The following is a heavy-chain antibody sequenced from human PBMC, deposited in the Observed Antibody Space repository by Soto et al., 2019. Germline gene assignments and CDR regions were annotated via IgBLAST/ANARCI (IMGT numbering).Heavy chain of an antibody. CDR3: ATYSRGQGGRGY. CDR2: DYSDST. Sequence: QVQLQESGPGLVKPSETLSLTCTVSGGSVSSHHWTWIRQPPGKGLEWIGDYSDSTSYSPSLKSRVTIPAHTPKNKFSLKLTSVTATDTAVYYFATYSRGQGGRGYWGQGTLVTVSS. CDR1: GGSVSSHH. D-gene: IGHD6-19*01. J-gene: IGHJ4*02. V-gene: IGHV4-59*02.